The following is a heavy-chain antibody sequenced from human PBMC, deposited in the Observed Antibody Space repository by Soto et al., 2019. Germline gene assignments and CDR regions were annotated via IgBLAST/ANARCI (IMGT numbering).Heavy chain of an antibody. D-gene: IGHD5-12*01. Sequence: QITLKESGPTLVKPTQTLTLTCTFSGFSLSTSGVGVGWIRQPPGKALEWLALIYWDDDKRYRPSLKSRLTITKDTSKNQVVLTMTNMDPVDTATYYCAHRGVRGYSGYGYFDSWGQGTLVTVSS. CDR1: GFSLSTSGVG. CDR2: IYWDDDK. CDR3: AHRGVRGYSGYGYFDS. J-gene: IGHJ4*02. V-gene: IGHV2-5*02.